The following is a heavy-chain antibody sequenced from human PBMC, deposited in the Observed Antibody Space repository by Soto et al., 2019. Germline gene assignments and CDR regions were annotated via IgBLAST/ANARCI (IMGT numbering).Heavy chain of an antibody. CDR3: ARGPNCGYRFDS. D-gene: IGHD5-12*01. Sequence: QVQLVQSGAEVKKPGSSVKVSCEASGGTFSGHAISWVRQAPGQGPEWMGGLIPLIATTQHAQNFLDRLTSTADKSTSPAYMALTSLPFQDTAIYYCARGPNCGYRFDSLGQGTLVTVPS. CDR1: GGTFSGHA. CDR2: LIPLIATT. J-gene: IGHJ4*02. V-gene: IGHV1-69*06.